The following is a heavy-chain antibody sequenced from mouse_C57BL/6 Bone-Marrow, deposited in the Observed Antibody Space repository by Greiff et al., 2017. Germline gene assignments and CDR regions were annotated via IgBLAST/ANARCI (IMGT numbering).Heavy chain of an antibody. CDR1: GFSLTSYG. V-gene: IGHV2-2*01. Sequence: QVQLQQSGPGLVQPSQSLSITCTVSGFSLTSYGVHCVRQSPGKGLEWLGVIWSGGSTDYNAAFIFRLSISKDNSKSQVFFKMNSLQADDTAIYYCARKRDDYDEAWFAYWGQGTLVTVSA. CDR3: ARKRDDYDEAWFAY. D-gene: IGHD2-4*01. J-gene: IGHJ3*01. CDR2: IWSGGST.